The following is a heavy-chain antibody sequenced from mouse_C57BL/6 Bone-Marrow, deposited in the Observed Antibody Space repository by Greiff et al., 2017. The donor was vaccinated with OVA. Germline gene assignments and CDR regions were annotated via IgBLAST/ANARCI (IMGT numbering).Heavy chain of an antibody. CDR3: TRGWLLRAMDY. J-gene: IGHJ4*01. V-gene: IGHV14-4*01. CDR1: GFNIKDDY. CDR2: IDPENGDT. Sequence: EVKLMESGAELVRPGASVKLSCTASGFNIKDDYMHWVKQRPEQGLEWIGWIDPENGDTEYASKFQGKATITADTSSNTAYLQLSSLTSEDTAVYYCTRGWLLRAMDYWGQGTSVTVSS. D-gene: IGHD2-3*01.